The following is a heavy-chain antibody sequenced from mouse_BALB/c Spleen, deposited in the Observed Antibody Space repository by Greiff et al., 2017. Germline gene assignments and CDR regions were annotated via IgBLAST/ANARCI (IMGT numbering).Heavy chain of an antibody. D-gene: IGHD2-1*01. CDR2: IRNKANGYTT. Sequence: EVQVVESGGGLVQPGGSLRLSCATSGFTFTDYYMSWVRQPPGKALEWLGFIRNKANGYTTEYSASVKGRFTISRDNSQSILYLQMNTLRAEDSATYYCASGYGNYEGYWGQGTTLTVSS. V-gene: IGHV7-3*02. J-gene: IGHJ2*01. CDR3: ASGYGNYEGY. CDR1: GFTFTDYY.